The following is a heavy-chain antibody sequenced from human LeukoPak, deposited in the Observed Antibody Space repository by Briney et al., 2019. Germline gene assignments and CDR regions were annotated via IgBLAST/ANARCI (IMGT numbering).Heavy chain of an antibody. CDR1: GYSFTTYW. Sequence: GESLKISCKASGYSFTTYWIGWVRQMPGKGLEWMGIIYPADSTAHYSPSFQGQVTISVDKSINTAYLQWSSLKASDTAMYYCARHLASSTWSAFDIWGQGTMVTVSS. J-gene: IGHJ3*02. D-gene: IGHD6-6*01. V-gene: IGHV5-51*01. CDR3: ARHLASSTWSAFDI. CDR2: IYPADSTA.